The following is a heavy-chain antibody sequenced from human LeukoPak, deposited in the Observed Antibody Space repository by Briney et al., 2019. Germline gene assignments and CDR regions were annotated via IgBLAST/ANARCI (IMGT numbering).Heavy chain of an antibody. V-gene: IGHV3-74*01. CDR3: ARELAAAGNLDY. CDR2: IKSDGSET. CDR1: GFTFSSFW. D-gene: IGHD6-13*01. J-gene: IGHJ4*02. Sequence: PGGSLRLSCAASGFTFSSFWIYWVRHAPGKGLVWVSRIKSDGSETIYADSVKGRFTISRDNAKNTLYLQMNSLRAEDTAVYYCARELAAAGNLDYWGQGTLVTVSS.